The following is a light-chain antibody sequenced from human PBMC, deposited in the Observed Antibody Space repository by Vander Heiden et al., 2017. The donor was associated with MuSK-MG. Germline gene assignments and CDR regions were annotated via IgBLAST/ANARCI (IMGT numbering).Light chain of an antibody. CDR1: QSISSW. Sequence: DIQMTQSPSTLSASVGDRVTITCRASQSISSWLAWYQQKPGKAPKLLIYKASSLESGVPSRFSGSGSGTEFTLTISSRQPDDFATYYCQQYNSYSPLTFGPGTKVDIK. CDR2: KAS. CDR3: QQYNSYSPLT. J-gene: IGKJ3*01. V-gene: IGKV1-5*03.